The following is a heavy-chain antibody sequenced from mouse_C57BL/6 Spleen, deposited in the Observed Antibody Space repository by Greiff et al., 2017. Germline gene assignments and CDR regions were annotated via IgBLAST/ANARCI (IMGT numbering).Heavy chain of an antibody. CDR1: GYAFSSSW. Sequence: QVQLQQSGPALVKPGASVKISCKASGYAFSSSWLNWVKQRPGKGLEWIGRIYPGDGDTNYTGKCKGKATLTADKSSSTAYMQLSSLTSEDSAVYFCARRELGSYYFDYWGQGTTLTVSS. CDR3: ARRELGSYYFDY. V-gene: IGHV1-82*01. D-gene: IGHD4-1*01. J-gene: IGHJ2*01. CDR2: IYPGDGDT.